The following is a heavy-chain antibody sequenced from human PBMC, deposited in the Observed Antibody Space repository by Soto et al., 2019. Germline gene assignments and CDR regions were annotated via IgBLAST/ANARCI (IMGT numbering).Heavy chain of an antibody. CDR1: GYTLTELS. CDR2: FDPEDGET. CDR3: ARAGRWGSNFSYYYYGMDV. V-gene: IGHV1-24*01. J-gene: IGHJ6*02. D-gene: IGHD7-27*01. Sequence: ASVKVSCKVSGYTLTELSMHWVRQAPGKGLEWMGGFDPEDGETIYAQKFQGRVTMTEDKSTSTAYMELSSLRFEDTAVYYCARAGRWGSNFSYYYYGMDVWGQGTTVTVSS.